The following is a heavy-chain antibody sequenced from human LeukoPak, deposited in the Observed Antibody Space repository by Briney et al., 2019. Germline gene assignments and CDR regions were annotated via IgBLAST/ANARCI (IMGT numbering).Heavy chain of an antibody. V-gene: IGHV5-51*01. CDR1: GYSFTSYW. CDR3: ARQCSGSGCPIDY. CDR2: IYPGDSDT. D-gene: IGHD6-19*01. J-gene: IGHJ4*02. Sequence: GESLKISCKGSGYSFTSYWIAWVRQMPGKGLEWMGIIYPGDSDTRYSPSFQGQVTISADKSISTAYLQWSSLRASDTAMYYCARQCSGSGCPIDYWGQGTLVTVSS.